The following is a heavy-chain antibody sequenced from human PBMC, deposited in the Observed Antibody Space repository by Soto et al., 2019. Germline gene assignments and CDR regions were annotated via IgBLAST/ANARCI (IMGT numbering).Heavy chain of an antibody. Sequence: PSETLSLTCDVYGGSFSGYYWSWIRQPPGKGLEWIGQVSHSGRSNYNPSLKSRVTISVDTSKNQFSLKLSSVTAADTAVYYCARDDVDTLRVGFDSWGQGTLVTVSS. J-gene: IGHJ4*02. V-gene: IGHV4-34*01. D-gene: IGHD5-18*01. CDR3: ARDDVDTLRVGFDS. CDR1: GGSFSGYY. CDR2: VSHSGRS.